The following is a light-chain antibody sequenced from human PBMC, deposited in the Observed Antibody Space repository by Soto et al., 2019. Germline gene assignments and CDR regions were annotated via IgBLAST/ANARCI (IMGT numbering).Light chain of an antibody. J-gene: IGKJ5*01. CDR2: GAS. CDR1: QSVSSSY. Sequence: EIVLTQSPGTVSLSPGERATLSCRASQSVSSSYLAWYQQKPGQAPRLLISGASSRATDTPDRFSGSGSGTDFTLTIAGLEAADFAVYYCQQYSSSPITFGQGTRLEIK. V-gene: IGKV3-20*01. CDR3: QQYSSSPIT.